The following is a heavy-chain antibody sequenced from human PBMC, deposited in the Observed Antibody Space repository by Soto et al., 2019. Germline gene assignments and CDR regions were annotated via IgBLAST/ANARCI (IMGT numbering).Heavy chain of an antibody. CDR2: IYYSGST. J-gene: IGHJ6*02. D-gene: IGHD3-3*01. CDR1: GGSISSSSYY. CDR3: ARHAIFGPSMDV. Sequence: PSETLSLTCTVSGGSISSSSYYWGWIRQPPGKGLEWIGSIYYSGSTYYNPSLKSRVTISVDTSKNQFSLKLSSVTAADTAVYYCARHAIFGPSMDVWGQGTTVTVSS. V-gene: IGHV4-39*01.